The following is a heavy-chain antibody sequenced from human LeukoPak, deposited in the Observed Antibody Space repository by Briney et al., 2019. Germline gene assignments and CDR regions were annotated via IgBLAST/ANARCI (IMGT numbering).Heavy chain of an antibody. CDR2: IYHSGST. Sequence: SETLSLTCAVSGGSFSGYYWSWIRQPPGKGLEWIGEIYHSGSTNYNPSLKSRVTISVDTCKNQFSLKLSSVTAADTAVYYCARGKGPWQQLVPRWFDPWGQGTLATVSS. D-gene: IGHD6-13*01. CDR1: GGSFSGYY. CDR3: ARGKGPWQQLVPRWFDP. V-gene: IGHV4-34*01. J-gene: IGHJ5*02.